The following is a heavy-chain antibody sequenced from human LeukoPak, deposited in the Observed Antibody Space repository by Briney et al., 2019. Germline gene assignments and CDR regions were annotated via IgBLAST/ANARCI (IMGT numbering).Heavy chain of an antibody. V-gene: IGHV1-8*01. CDR3: ARVRGYAGTEVDY. D-gene: IGHD2-2*01. CDR1: GYTFTIYD. J-gene: IGHJ4*02. CDR2: MNPNSGNT. Sequence: ASVTVSCKSSGYTFTIYDINWVRQAPGQGLEWMGWMNPNSGNTGYAQKFQGRVTMTRNTSISTAYMELSSLRSEDTAVYYCARVRGYAGTEVDYWGQGTLVTVSS.